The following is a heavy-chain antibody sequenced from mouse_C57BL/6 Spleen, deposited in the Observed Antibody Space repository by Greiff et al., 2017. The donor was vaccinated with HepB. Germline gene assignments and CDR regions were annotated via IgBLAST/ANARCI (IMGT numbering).Heavy chain of an antibody. V-gene: IGHV1-42*01. CDR3: ARGTAQATFAMDY. J-gene: IGHJ4*01. Sequence: EVQLQHSGPELVKPGASVKISCKASGYSFTGYYMNWVKQSPEKSLEWIGEINPSTGGTTYNQKFKAKATLTVDKSSSTAYMQLKSLTSEDSVVYYCARGTAQATFAMDYWGQGTSVTVSS. D-gene: IGHD3-2*02. CDR2: INPSTGGT. CDR1: GYSFTGYY.